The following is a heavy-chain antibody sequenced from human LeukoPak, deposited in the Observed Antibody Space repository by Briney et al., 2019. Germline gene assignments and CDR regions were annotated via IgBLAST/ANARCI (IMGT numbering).Heavy chain of an antibody. Sequence: GGSLRLSCAASGFTFSDYYMSWIRQAPGKGLEWVSYISSSGSTIYYADSVKGRFTISRDNAKNSLYLQMNSLRAEDTAVYYCARDQILTGDLWFGELLQTPDAFDIWGQGTMVTVSS. D-gene: IGHD3-10*01. CDR2: ISSSGSTI. CDR3: ARDQILTGDLWFGELLQTPDAFDI. V-gene: IGHV3-11*04. J-gene: IGHJ3*02. CDR1: GFTFSDYY.